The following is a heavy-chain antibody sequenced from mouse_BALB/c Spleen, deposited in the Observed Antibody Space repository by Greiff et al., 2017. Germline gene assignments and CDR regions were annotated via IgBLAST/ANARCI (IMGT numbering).Heavy chain of an antibody. V-gene: IGHV6-6*02. Sequence: EVQRVESGGGLVQPGGSMKLSCVASGFTFSNYWMNWVRQSPEKGLEWVAEIRLKSNNYATHYAESVKGRFTISRDDSKSSVYLQMNNLRAEDTGIYYCTRGTMITEAWFAYWGQGTLVTVSA. CDR1: GFTFSNYW. CDR3: TRGTMITEAWFAY. J-gene: IGHJ3*01. D-gene: IGHD2-4*01. CDR2: IRLKSNNYAT.